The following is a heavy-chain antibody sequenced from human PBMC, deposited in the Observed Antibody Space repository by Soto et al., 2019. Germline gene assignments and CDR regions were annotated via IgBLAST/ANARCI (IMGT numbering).Heavy chain of an antibody. CDR2: ISAYNGNT. Sequence: QVPLVQSGGEVKKPGASVKVSCKASGYSFTNYGITWVRQAPGQGLEWMGWISAYNGNTYYAQRLQGRVTMTTDTSTTTTYMEPRSLRSDDTAVYYCARDLLYLSGDYYKYDFDIWGQGTMVTVAS. J-gene: IGHJ3*02. CDR3: ARDLLYLSGDYYKYDFDI. CDR1: GYSFTNYG. V-gene: IGHV1-18*01. D-gene: IGHD3-10*01.